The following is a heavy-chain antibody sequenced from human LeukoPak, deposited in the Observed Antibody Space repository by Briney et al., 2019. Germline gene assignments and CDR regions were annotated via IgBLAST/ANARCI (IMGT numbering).Heavy chain of an antibody. D-gene: IGHD3-16*01. CDR2: ISGSGGST. V-gene: IGHV3-23*01. Sequence: PGGSLRLSCAASGFTFSSYSMNWVRQAPGKGLEWVSAISGSGGSTYYADSVKGRFTISRDNSKNTLHLQMNSLRAEDTAVYYCAKDVDGRLGESQDYWGQGTLVTVSS. CDR1: GFTFSSYS. J-gene: IGHJ4*02. CDR3: AKDVDGRLGESQDY.